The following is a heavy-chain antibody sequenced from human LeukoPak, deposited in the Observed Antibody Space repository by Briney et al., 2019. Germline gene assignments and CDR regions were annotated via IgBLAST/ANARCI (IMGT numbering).Heavy chain of an antibody. CDR1: GYTFTNYY. CDR3: ARREDTVTTPHYFDY. CDR2: INPSGGST. J-gene: IGHJ4*02. V-gene: IGHV1-46*01. D-gene: IGHD4-17*01. Sequence: GASVKVSCKASGYTFTNYYMHWVRQAPGQGLEWMGIINPSGGSTSYAQKFQGRVTMTRDTSTSTVYMELSSLRSEDTAVYYCARREDTVTTPHYFDYWGRGTLVTVSS.